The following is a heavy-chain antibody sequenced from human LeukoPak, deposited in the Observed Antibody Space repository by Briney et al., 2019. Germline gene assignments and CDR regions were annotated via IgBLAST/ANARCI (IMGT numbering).Heavy chain of an antibody. CDR2: IWYDGSNK. Sequence: GRSPRLSCAASGFTFSSYGMHWVRQAPGKGLEWVAVIWYDGSNKYYADSVKGRFTISRDNSKNTLYLQMNSLRAEDTAVYYCARRIRDDSSGYYPAFVDYWGQGTLVTVSS. J-gene: IGHJ4*02. CDR3: ARRIRDDSSGYYPAFVDY. V-gene: IGHV3-33*01. CDR1: GFTFSSYG. D-gene: IGHD3-22*01.